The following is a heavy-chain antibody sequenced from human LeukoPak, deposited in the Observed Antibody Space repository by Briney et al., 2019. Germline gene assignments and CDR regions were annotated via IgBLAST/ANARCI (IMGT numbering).Heavy chain of an antibody. CDR3: ASEYYYDSSGYPPQGWFDP. J-gene: IGHJ5*02. Sequence: SVKVSCKASGGTFSSYAISWVRQAPGQGLEWMGGIIPIFGTANYAQKFQGRVTITTDESTSTAYMELSSLRSEDTAVYYCASEYYYDSSGYPPQGWFDPWGQGTLVTVSS. CDR2: IIPIFGTA. D-gene: IGHD3-22*01. V-gene: IGHV1-69*05. CDR1: GGTFSSYA.